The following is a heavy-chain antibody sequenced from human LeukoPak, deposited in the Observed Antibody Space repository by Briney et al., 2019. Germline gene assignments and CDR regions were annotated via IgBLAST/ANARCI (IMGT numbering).Heavy chain of an antibody. CDR2: IHNSGTT. D-gene: IGHD3-10*01. V-gene: IGHV4-34*01. CDR3: ARRYYYNLGSFPFDF. CDR1: GGPFSGYF. J-gene: IGHJ4*02. Sequence: SETLSLTCAVSGGPFSGYFWSWIRQSSGKGLEWTGEIHNSGTTNYNPSLNSRVTISEDTSKNQFYLNLSSVTAADTAVYYCARRYYYNLGSFPFDFWGQGTLVTVSS.